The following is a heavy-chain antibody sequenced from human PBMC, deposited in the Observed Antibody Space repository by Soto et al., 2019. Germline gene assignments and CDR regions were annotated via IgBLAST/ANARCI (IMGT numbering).Heavy chain of an antibody. J-gene: IGHJ5*02. CDR3: AIPKGGSYSSPPNWFDP. D-gene: IGHD1-26*01. V-gene: IGHV1-18*01. CDR2: ISAYNGNT. CDR1: GYTFTSYG. Sequence: QVQLVQSGAEVKKPGASVKVSCKASGYTFTSYGISWVRQAPGQGLEWMGWISAYNGNTNYAQKIQGRVTMTTDTSTSTAYMDRRGLRSDDTAVYYWAIPKGGSYSSPPNWFDPWGQGTLVTVSS.